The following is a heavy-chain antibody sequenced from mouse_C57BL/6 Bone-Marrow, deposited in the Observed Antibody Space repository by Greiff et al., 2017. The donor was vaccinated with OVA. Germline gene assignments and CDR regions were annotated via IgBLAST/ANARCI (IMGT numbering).Heavy chain of an antibody. CDR1: GFTFSSYG. Sequence: EVQGVESGGDLVKPGGSLKLSCAASGFTFSSYGMSWVRQTPDKRLEWVATISSGGSYTYYPDSVKGRFTISRDNAKNTLYLQMSSLKSEDTAMYYCAGLHRYMVKRYFDYWGQGTTLTVSS. D-gene: IGHD2-1*01. V-gene: IGHV5-6*01. CDR3: AGLHRYMVKRYFDY. J-gene: IGHJ2*01. CDR2: ISSGGSYT.